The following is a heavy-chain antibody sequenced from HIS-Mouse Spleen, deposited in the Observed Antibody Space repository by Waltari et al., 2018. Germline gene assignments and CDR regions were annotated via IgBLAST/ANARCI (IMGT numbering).Heavy chain of an antibody. CDR2: IYYSGSP. Sequence: QLQLQESGPGLVKPSETLSLTCTVSGGSISSSSYYWCWIRQPHGKGLEWIGSIYYSGSPYYNPSLKSRVTISVDTSKNQFSLKLSSVTAADTAVYYCAREIPYSSSWYDWYFDLWGRGTLVTVSS. V-gene: IGHV4-39*07. CDR3: AREIPYSSSWYDWYFDL. D-gene: IGHD6-13*01. CDR1: GGSISSSSYY. J-gene: IGHJ2*01.